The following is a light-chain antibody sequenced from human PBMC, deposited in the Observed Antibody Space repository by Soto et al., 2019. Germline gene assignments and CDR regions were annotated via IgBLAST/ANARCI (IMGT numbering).Light chain of an antibody. V-gene: IGKV1-27*01. J-gene: IGKJ1*01. Sequence: DIQVAHNTSALCGVGEASGTRCWPARQGIHNLLAWYQHKPGKAPKLPIFGATNLHSGVPSRFSCSGSRTDFTLTISNLYPEDVAPYYCQKYHTDPPAKFGQGTKVDIK. CDR3: QKYHTDPPAK. CDR2: GAT. CDR1: QGIHNL.